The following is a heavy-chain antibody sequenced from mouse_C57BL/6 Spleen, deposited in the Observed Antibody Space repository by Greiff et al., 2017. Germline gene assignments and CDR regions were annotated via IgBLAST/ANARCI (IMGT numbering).Heavy chain of an antibody. V-gene: IGHV5-4*01. J-gene: IGHJ4*01. Sequence: EVKLMESGGGLVKPGGSLKLSCAASGFTFSSYAMSWVRQTPEKRLEWVATISDGGSYTYYPDNVKGRFTISRDNAKNNLYLQMSHLKSEDTAMYYCARDHGDYDNYYAMDYWGQGTSVTVSS. CDR2: ISDGGSYT. D-gene: IGHD2-4*01. CDR1: GFTFSSYA. CDR3: ARDHGDYDNYYAMDY.